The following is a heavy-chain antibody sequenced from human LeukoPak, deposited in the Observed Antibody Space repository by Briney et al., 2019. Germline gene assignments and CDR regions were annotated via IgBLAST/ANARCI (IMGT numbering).Heavy chain of an antibody. CDR2: FDPEDGET. CDR1: GYTLTELS. V-gene: IGHV1-24*01. J-gene: IGHJ5*02. Sequence: ASVKVSCKVSGYTLTELSMHWVRQTPGKGLEWMGGFDPEDGETIYAQKFQGRVTMTEDTSTDTAYMELSSLRSEDAAVYYCATFAAIGWFDPWGQGTLVTVSS. CDR3: ATFAAIGWFDP. D-gene: IGHD2-2*01.